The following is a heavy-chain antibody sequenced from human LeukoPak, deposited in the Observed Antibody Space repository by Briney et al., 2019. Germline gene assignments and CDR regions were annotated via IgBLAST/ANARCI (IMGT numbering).Heavy chain of an antibody. CDR1: GYTFTSYG. CDR2: ISAYNGNT. CDR3: ARGGSYYYDSSGPTPDY. J-gene: IGHJ4*02. D-gene: IGHD3-22*01. V-gene: IGHV1-18*01. Sequence: ASVTVSCKASGYTFTSYGISWVRQAPGQGLEWMGWISAYNGNTNYAQKLQGRVTMTTDTSTSTAYMELRSLRSDDTAVYYCARGGSYYYDSSGPTPDYWGQGTLVTVSS.